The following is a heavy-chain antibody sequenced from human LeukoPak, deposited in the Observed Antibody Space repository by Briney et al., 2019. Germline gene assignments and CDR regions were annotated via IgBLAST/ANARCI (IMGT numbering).Heavy chain of an antibody. J-gene: IGHJ4*02. V-gene: IGHV4-61*02. CDR3: AGGGTYCSRTSCYRRDFDY. CDR2: IYTSGST. Sequence: SETLSLTCTVSGGSISSSSYYWSCIRQPAGKGLEWIGRIYTSGSTNYNPSLKSRVTISVDTSKNQFSLKLSSVTAADTAVYYCAGGGTYCSRTSCYRRDFDYWGQGTLVTVSS. D-gene: IGHD2-2*02. CDR1: GGSISSSSYY.